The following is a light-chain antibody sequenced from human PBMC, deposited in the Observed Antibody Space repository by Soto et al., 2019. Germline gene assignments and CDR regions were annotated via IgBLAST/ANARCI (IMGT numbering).Light chain of an antibody. J-gene: IGLJ3*02. CDR3: AAWDDSLSGWV. V-gene: IGLV1-47*01. Sequence: QSVLTQPPSASGTPGQRVTISCSETTSNVERNTVNWYQQLPGTAPKLLIYKTDQRPSGVPDRFSGSKSGNSASLAISGLRSEDEADYSCAAWDDSLSGWVFGGGTKVTVL. CDR2: KTD. CDR1: TSNVERNT.